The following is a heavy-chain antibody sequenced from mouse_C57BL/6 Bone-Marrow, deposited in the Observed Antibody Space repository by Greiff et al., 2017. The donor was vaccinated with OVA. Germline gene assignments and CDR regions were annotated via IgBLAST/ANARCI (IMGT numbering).Heavy chain of an antibody. Sequence: EVKLQESGAELVRPGASVKLSCTASGFNIKDDYLHWVKERPEQGLEWIGWVDPENGDTEYASKFQGKATITADISSKTVYLHLSSLTSEDTAVYYFTTYRYWGQGATLTVSS. V-gene: IGHV14-4*01. CDR3: TTYRY. J-gene: IGHJ2*01. CDR2: VDPENGDT. CDR1: GFNIKDDY.